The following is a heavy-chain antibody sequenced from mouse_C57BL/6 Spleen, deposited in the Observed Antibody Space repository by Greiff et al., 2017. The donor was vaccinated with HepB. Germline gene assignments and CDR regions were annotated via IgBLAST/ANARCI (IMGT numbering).Heavy chain of an antibody. V-gene: IGHV1-53*01. CDR2: INPSNGGT. Sequence: VKLQQSGTELVKPGASVKLSCKASGYTFTSYWMHWVKQRPGQGLEWIGNINPSNGGTNYNEKFKSKATLTVDKSSSTAYMQLSSLTSEDSAVYYCARTVVKDYAMDYWGQGTSVTVSS. CDR1: GYTFTSYW. CDR3: ARTVVKDYAMDY. J-gene: IGHJ4*01. D-gene: IGHD1-1*01.